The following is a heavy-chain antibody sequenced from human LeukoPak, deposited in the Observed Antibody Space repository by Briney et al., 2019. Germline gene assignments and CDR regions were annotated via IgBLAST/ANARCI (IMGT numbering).Heavy chain of an antibody. Sequence: GGSLRLSCAASGFTFSNYAMNWVRQAPGKGLEWVSAISGSGGSTSYADSVRGRFTISRDNSNNMPYLQMNSLRAEDTAVYYCAKPLRDSGSSNSPYFDYWGQGTLVTVSS. CDR1: GFTFSNYA. V-gene: IGHV3-23*01. J-gene: IGHJ4*02. CDR3: AKPLRDSGSSNSPYFDY. CDR2: ISGSGGST. D-gene: IGHD3-10*01.